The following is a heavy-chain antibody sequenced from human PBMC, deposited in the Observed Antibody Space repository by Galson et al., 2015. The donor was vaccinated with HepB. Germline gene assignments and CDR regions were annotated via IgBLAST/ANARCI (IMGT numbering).Heavy chain of an antibody. V-gene: IGHV1-46*01. CDR1: GYTFTSYY. Sequence: SVKVSCKASGYTFTSYYMHWVRQAPGQGLEWMGIINPSGGSTSYAQKFQGRVTMTRDTSTSTVYMELSSLRSEDTAVYYCAREGIAVAGTPAVYFDYWGQGTLVTVSS. D-gene: IGHD6-19*01. J-gene: IGHJ4*02. CDR3: AREGIAVAGTPAVYFDY. CDR2: INPSGGST.